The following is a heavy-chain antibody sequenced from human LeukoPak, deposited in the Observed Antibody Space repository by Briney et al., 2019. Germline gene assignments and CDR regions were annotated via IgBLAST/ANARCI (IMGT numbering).Heavy chain of an antibody. D-gene: IGHD5-18*01. V-gene: IGHV3-30*18. CDR2: ISYDGSNK. CDR1: GFTFSSYG. J-gene: IGHJ4*02. CDR3: AKDLPPAMGLDY. Sequence: GGSLRLSCAASGFTFSSYGMHWVRQAQGKGLEWVAVISYDGSNKYYADSVKGRFTISRDNSKNTLYLQMNSLRAEDTAVYYCAKDLPPAMGLDYWGQGTLVTVSS.